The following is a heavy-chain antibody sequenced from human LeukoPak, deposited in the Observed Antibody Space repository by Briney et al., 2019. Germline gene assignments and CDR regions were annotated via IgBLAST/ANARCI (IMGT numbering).Heavy chain of an antibody. V-gene: IGHV4-39*07. Sequence: SETLSLTCTVSGGSISSSYSYWGWIRQPPGKGLEWIGNIYYSGSTYYSPSLTSRVTISVDTSKNQFSLKLSSVTAADTAVYYCARLKPSSSRGLNAFDIWGQGTMVTVSS. CDR2: IYYSGST. CDR3: ARLKPSSSRGLNAFDI. D-gene: IGHD6-13*01. CDR1: GGSISSSYSY. J-gene: IGHJ3*02.